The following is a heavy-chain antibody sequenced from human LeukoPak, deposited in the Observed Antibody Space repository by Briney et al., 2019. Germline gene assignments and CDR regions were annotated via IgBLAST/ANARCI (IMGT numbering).Heavy chain of an antibody. J-gene: IGHJ4*02. D-gene: IGHD1-26*01. Sequence: SETLSLTCTVSGGSIRSYYWSWIRQPPGKGLEWIGYIYYRGSTNYNPSLKSRVTMSVDTSINQFSLKLTSVTAADTAEYYCARYSGSYLSPFDYWGQGTLVTVSS. CDR1: GGSIRSYY. CDR2: IYYRGST. CDR3: ARYSGSYLSPFDY. V-gene: IGHV4-59*08.